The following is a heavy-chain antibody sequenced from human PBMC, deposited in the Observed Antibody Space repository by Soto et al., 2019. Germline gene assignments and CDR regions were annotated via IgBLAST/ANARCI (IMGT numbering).Heavy chain of an antibody. CDR2: IYSGGST. CDR3: ARDVSEIVVVPAAIGVPEYYYYYYYMDV. J-gene: IGHJ6*03. CDR1: GFTVSSNY. Sequence: GGSLRLSCAASGFTVSSNYMSWVRQAPGKGLEWVSVIYSGGSTYYADSVKGRFTISRDNSKNTLYLQMNSLRAEDTAVYYCARDVSEIVVVPAAIGVPEYYYYYYYMDVWGKGTTVTVSS. V-gene: IGHV3-66*01. D-gene: IGHD2-2*01.